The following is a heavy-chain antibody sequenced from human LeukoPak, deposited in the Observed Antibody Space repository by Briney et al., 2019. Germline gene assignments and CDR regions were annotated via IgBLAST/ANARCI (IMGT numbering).Heavy chain of an antibody. Sequence: GGSLRLSCAASGFTFSSYAMSWVRQAPGKGLEWVSAISGSGGSTYYADSVKGRFTISRDNSKNTLYLQMNSLRAEDTAVYYCAKVAYGSGSKNYYFDYWGQGTLVTVSS. CDR1: GFTFSSYA. CDR3: AKVAYGSGSKNYYFDY. V-gene: IGHV3-23*01. D-gene: IGHD3-10*01. CDR2: ISGSGGST. J-gene: IGHJ4*02.